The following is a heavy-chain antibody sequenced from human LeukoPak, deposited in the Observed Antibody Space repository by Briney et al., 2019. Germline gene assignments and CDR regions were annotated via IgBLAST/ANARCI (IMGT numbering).Heavy chain of an antibody. CDR2: IKSKTDGGTT. V-gene: IGHV3-15*01. Sequence: PGGSLRLSCAASGFTFSNAWMSWVRQAPGKGLEWVGRIKSKTDGGTTDYAAPVKGRFTISRDDSKNTLYLQMNSLKTEDTAVYYCTTDYMTTVVTVIDYWGQGTLVTVSS. D-gene: IGHD4-23*01. CDR3: TTDYMTTVVTVIDY. CDR1: GFTFSNAW. J-gene: IGHJ4*02.